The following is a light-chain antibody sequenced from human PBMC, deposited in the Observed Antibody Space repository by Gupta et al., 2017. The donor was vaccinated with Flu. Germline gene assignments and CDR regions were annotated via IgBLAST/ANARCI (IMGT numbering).Light chain of an antibody. CDR1: QSISSY. CDR3: QQSYSTPRWT. J-gene: IGKJ1*01. V-gene: IGKV1-39*01. Sequence: DIQMTQSPSSLSASVGDRVTITCRASQSISSYLNWYQQKPGKAPKLLIYAASSLQSGVPSRFSGSGSGTDVTLTISSRQPEDFATYYCQQSYSTPRWTFGQGTKVEIK. CDR2: AAS.